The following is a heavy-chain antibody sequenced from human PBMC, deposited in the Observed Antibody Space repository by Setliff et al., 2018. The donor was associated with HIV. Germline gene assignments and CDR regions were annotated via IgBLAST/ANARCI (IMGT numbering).Heavy chain of an antibody. J-gene: IGHJ4*02. Sequence: SETLSLTCTVYGYSISSGYYWGWIRLPPGKGLEWIGDIYHSGFTIYNPSLKRLVTLSLDTSKNQFSLKLSSVTAAYSAVYFFLRRFSHGSQTSYFDYWGQGTLVTVSS. V-gene: IGHV4-38-2*02. CDR1: GYSISSGYY. CDR2: IYHSGFT. D-gene: IGHD3-10*01. CDR3: LRRFSHGSQTSYFDY.